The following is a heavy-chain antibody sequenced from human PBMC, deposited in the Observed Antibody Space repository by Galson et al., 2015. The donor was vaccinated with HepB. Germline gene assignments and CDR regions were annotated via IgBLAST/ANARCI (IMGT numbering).Heavy chain of an antibody. Sequence: SLRLSCAASGFTFNTFDIHWVRQGPGTRLEWVAVISKDGNNKYYADSVKGRFSISRDKSKNTIYLQMNSLRPEDTAVYYCVRDLYDFVWGSFLHWGQGTLVTVSS. CDR1: GFTFNTFD. CDR2: ISKDGNNK. CDR3: VRDLYDFVWGSFLH. D-gene: IGHD3-16*01. V-gene: IGHV3-30*03. J-gene: IGHJ4*02.